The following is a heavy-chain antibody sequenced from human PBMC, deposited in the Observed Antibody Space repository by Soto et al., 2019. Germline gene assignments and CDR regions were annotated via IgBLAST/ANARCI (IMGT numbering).Heavy chain of an antibody. J-gene: IGHJ4*02. CDR2: ICSGGST. CDR1: GFTVSSNY. CDR3: ERDVSGRGSSGYN. V-gene: IGHV3-53*01. Sequence: EVQLVESGGGLIQPGGSLRLSCAASGFTVSSNYMSWVRQAPGKGLEWVSVICSGGSTYYADSVKGRFTISRDNSKNPLYLQMNSLRAEDTAVYYWERDVSGRGSSGYNWGQGTLVTVSS. D-gene: IGHD3-22*01.